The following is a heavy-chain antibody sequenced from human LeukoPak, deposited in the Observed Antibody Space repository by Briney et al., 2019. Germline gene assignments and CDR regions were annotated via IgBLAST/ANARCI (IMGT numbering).Heavy chain of an antibody. V-gene: IGHV3-21*01. CDR1: GFTFSSYS. J-gene: IGHJ6*03. D-gene: IGHD3-10*02. CDR3: AKEELRRITMWGYMDV. CDR2: ISSSSSYI. Sequence: GGSLRLSCAASGFTFSSYSMNWVRQAPGKGLEWVSSISSSSSYIYYTDSVKGRFTISRDNSKNTLYLQMNSLSAEDTAFYYCAKEELRRITMWGYMDVWGKGTTDTISS.